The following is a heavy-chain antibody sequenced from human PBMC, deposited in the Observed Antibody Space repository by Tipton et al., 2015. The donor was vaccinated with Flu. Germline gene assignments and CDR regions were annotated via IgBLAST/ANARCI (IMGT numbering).Heavy chain of an antibody. CDR2: IHRSGNT. V-gene: IGHV4-38-2*02. D-gene: IGHD2-2*01. CDR1: GDSIGSDYY. J-gene: IGHJ4*02. CDR3: ARDPSLGMPDYFDS. Sequence: TLSLTCSVSGDSIGSDYYWGWIRQPPGKGLEWIGNIHRSGNTYRNPSLKSRVTISVDTSKKQFSLQLRSVTAADTAVYYCARDPSLGMPDYFDSWGQGTQVTASS.